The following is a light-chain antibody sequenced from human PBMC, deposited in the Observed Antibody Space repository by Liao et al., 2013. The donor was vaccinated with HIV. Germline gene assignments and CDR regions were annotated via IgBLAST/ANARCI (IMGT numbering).Light chain of an antibody. CDR2: YDS. CDR1: NIGTKS. Sequence: ELTQPPSLSVAPGKTATITCGGDNIGTKSVHWYQQKPGQAPLVVIYYDSDRPSGIPERFSGSNSGNTATLTISGVEAGDEADYYCQVWDRSSDQYVFGVGTKVTVL. J-gene: IGLJ1*01. V-gene: IGLV3-21*04. CDR3: QVWDRSSDQYV.